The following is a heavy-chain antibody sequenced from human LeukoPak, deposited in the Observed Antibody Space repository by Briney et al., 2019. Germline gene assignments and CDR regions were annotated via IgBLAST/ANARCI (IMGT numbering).Heavy chain of an antibody. CDR1: GCTSSNYA. Sequence: PGGSLRLSCVASGCTSSNYAMHWVRHAPAKGLEWVAVISYDGSRKYYAASVQGRFTISRDNSTNTLYLQMNSLRAADTAVYYCASVPNSHHYDRSGYVYSWGQGTLVTVSS. D-gene: IGHD3-22*01. CDR3: ASVPNSHHYDRSGYVYS. V-gene: IGHV3-30-3*01. J-gene: IGHJ4*02. CDR2: ISYDGSRK.